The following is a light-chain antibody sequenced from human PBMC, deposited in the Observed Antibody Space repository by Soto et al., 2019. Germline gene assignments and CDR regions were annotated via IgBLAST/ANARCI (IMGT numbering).Light chain of an antibody. Sequence: DIQMTQSPSSLSASVGDRVTITCQASQGISNYLNWYQQKPGKAPKLLIYDASNLETGVPSRFSGSGSGTDFPFTISNLQPEDIETYYCKQNDNLPGYTFGQGTKLEIK. CDR3: KQNDNLPGYT. CDR2: DAS. V-gene: IGKV1-33*01. J-gene: IGKJ2*01. CDR1: QGISNY.